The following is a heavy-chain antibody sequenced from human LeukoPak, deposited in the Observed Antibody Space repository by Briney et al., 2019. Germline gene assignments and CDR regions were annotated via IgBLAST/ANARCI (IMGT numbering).Heavy chain of an antibody. V-gene: IGHV1-2*02. Sequence: ASVKVSCKASGYTFTGYYMHWVRQAPGQGLEWMGWINPNSGGTNYAQTFQGRVTMTRDTSISTAYMELRRLRSDDTAVYYCARGRNWNYLNHWGQGTLVTVSS. CDR3: ARGRNWNYLNH. CDR2: INPNSGGT. J-gene: IGHJ5*02. D-gene: IGHD1-7*01. CDR1: GYTFTGYY.